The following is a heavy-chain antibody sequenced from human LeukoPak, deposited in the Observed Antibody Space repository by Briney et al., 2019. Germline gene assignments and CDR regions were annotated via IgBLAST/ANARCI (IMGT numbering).Heavy chain of an antibody. V-gene: IGHV3-48*01. D-gene: IGHD3-3*01. Sequence: RGSLRLSCGASGFTFSDYSMNWVRQAPGKGLEWISYISSSGSTMYYADSVKGRFIISRDNAKSSLYLQMNSLRAEDTAIYYCARDQRDYDFWSGSNYFYYYMDVWGKGTTVTVSS. CDR1: GFTFSDYS. CDR2: ISSSGSTM. J-gene: IGHJ6*03. CDR3: ARDQRDYDFWSGSNYFYYYMDV.